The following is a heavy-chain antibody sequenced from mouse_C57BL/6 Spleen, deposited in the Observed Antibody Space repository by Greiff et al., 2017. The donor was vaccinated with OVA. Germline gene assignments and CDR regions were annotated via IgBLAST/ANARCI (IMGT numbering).Heavy chain of an antibody. D-gene: IGHD1-1*01. CDR3: TRHPHYYGSSPFDY. CDR1: GYTFTDYE. CDR2: IDPETGGT. V-gene: IGHV1-15*01. Sequence: QVQLQQSGAELVRPGASVTLSCKASGYTFTDYEMHWVKQTPVHGLEWIGAIDPETGGTAYNQKFKGKAILTADKSSSTAYMELRSLTSEDSAVYYCTRHPHYYGSSPFDYWGQGTTLTVSS. J-gene: IGHJ2*01.